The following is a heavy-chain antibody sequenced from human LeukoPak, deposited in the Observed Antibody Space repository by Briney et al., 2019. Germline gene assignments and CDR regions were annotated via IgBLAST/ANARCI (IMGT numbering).Heavy chain of an antibody. Sequence: GGSLRLSCAASGFTFSDYYMSWIRQAPGKGLEWVSYISSSGSTTYYADSVKGRFTISRDNAKNSLYLQMNSLRAEDTAVYYCARDVELLSLDYWGQGTLVTVSS. J-gene: IGHJ4*02. CDR1: GFTFSDYY. CDR2: ISSSGSTT. CDR3: ARDVELLSLDY. D-gene: IGHD1-7*01. V-gene: IGHV3-11*04.